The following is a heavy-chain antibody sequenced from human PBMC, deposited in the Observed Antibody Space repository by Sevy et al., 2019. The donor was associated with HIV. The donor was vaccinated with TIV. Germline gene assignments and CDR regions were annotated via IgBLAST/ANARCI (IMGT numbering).Heavy chain of an antibody. J-gene: IGHJ6*02. CDR1: GFTFSSNG. Sequence: EGSLRLSCAASGFTFSSNGMHWVRQAPGKELEWVAFIRYDGSNKYYADSVKGRFTISRDNSKNTLYLQMNSLRAEDTAAYYCAKDWVLRFSDWLPDYGMDVWGQGTTVTVSS. CDR2: IRYDGSNK. D-gene: IGHD3-3*01. CDR3: AKDWVLRFSDWLPDYGMDV. V-gene: IGHV3-30*02.